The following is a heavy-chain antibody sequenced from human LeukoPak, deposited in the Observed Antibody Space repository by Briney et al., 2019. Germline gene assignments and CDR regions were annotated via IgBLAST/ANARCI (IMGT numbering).Heavy chain of an antibody. CDR1: GYTFTGYY. CDR2: INPNSGGT. J-gene: IGHJ6*03. CDR3: ARDYYYDSSARYYYMDV. Sequence: GASVKVSCKASGYTFTGYYMHWVRQAPGQGLEWMGWINPNSGGTNYAQKFQGRVTMTRDTSISTAYMELSRLRSDDTAVYYCARDYYYDSSARYYYMDVWGKGTTVTISS. V-gene: IGHV1-2*02. D-gene: IGHD3-22*01.